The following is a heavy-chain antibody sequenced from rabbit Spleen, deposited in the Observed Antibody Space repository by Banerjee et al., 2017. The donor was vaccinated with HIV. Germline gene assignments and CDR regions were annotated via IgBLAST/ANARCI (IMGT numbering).Heavy chain of an antibody. J-gene: IGHJ4*01. CDR2: IYGGSNIHT. D-gene: IGHD6-1*01. V-gene: IGHV1S40*01. Sequence: QSLEESGGDMVKPGASLTLTCTASGFSFSTNYYICWVRQAPGKGLEWVGCIYGGSNIHTYYANWAKGRFTISKTSSTTVTLQMTSLTAADTATYLCGRDVSSNVYYGYGLKLWGPGTLVTVS. CDR3: GRDVSSNVYYGYGLKL. CDR1: GFSFSTNYY.